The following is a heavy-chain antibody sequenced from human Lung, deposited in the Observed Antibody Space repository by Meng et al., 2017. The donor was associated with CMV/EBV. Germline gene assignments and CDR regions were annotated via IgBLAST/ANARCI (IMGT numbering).Heavy chain of an antibody. Sequence: SETLSLXCTVSGGSISSSSYYWGWIRQPPGKGLEWIGSIYYSGSTYYNPSLKSRVTIPVDTSKNQFSLKLSSVTAADTAVYYCARGEGYQLLLSGPWGQGTXVTGAS. CDR2: IYYSGST. D-gene: IGHD2-2*01. J-gene: IGHJ5*02. V-gene: IGHV4-39*07. CDR1: GGSISSSSYY. CDR3: ARGEGYQLLLSGP.